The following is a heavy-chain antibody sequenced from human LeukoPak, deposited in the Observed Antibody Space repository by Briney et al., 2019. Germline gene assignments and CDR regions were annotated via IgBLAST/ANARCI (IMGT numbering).Heavy chain of an antibody. V-gene: IGHV3-53*01. CDR2: IYSGGST. CDR3: ARAQLGAFDI. Sequence: GGSPRLSCAASGFTVSSNYMSWVRQAPGKGLEWVSVIYSGGSTYYADSVKGRFTISRDNSKNTLYLQMNSLRAEDTAVYYCARAQLGAFDIWGQGTMVTVSS. D-gene: IGHD5-18*01. J-gene: IGHJ3*02. CDR1: GFTVSSNY.